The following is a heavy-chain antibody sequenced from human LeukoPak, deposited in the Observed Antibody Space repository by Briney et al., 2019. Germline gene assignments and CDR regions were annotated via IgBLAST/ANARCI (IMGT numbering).Heavy chain of an antibody. D-gene: IGHD2-21*01. V-gene: IGHV3-30*03. J-gene: IGHJ5*02. CDR3: ARASMLGVIATFRGQGWFDP. CDR1: GFTFSSYG. CDR2: ISYDGSNK. Sequence: GGSLRLSCAASGFTFSSYGMHWVRQAPGKGLEWVAVISYDGSNKYYADSVKGRFTISRDNSKNTLYLQMNSLRAEDTAVYYCARASMLGVIATFRGQGWFDPWGQGTLVTVSS.